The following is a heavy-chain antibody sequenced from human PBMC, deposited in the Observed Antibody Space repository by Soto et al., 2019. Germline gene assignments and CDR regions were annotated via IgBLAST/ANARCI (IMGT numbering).Heavy chain of an antibody. J-gene: IGHJ4*02. D-gene: IGHD3-3*01. V-gene: IGHV1-18*01. CDR1: GYTFTSYG. CDR3: AREHYHTLPQYNDY. Sequence: QVRLVQSGAEVKKPGASVKASCKASGYTFTSYGISWVRQAPGQGLEWMGWISAFNGYTNYAQNLKGRVTMTADTSTSTAYMELRSLRSDDTAVYYCAREHYHTLPQYNDYWGQGTLVTVSS. CDR2: ISAFNGYT.